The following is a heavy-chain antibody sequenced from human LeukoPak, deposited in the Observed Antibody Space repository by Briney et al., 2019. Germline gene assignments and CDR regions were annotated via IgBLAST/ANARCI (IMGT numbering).Heavy chain of an antibody. J-gene: IGHJ4*02. CDR1: GFTFSSYA. Sequence: GRSLRLSCAASGFTFSSYAMHWVRQAPGKGLEWVAVISYDGSNKYYADSVKGRFTISRDNSKNTLYLQMNSLRAEDTAVYYCARADQLLPQYDYWGQGTLVTVSS. CDR2: ISYDGSNK. CDR3: ARADQLLPQYDY. D-gene: IGHD2-2*01. V-gene: IGHV3-30*01.